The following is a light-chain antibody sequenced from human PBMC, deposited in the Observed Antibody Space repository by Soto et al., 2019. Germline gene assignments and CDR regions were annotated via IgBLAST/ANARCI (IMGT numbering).Light chain of an antibody. CDR3: QQSYSSPRT. CDR2: GAS. J-gene: IGKJ1*01. V-gene: IGKV3-15*01. CDR1: ESVSTN. Sequence: EIEMTQSPATLSLAPGERVTLSCRASESVSTNLAWYQQKAGQAPRLLIYGASTRATGIPARFSGSGSGTEFTLTISSLQSEDFATYYCQQSYSSPRTFGQGTKVDI.